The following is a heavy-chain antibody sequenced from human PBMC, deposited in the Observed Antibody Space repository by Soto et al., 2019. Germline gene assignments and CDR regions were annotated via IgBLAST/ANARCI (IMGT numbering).Heavy chain of an antibody. V-gene: IGHV3-48*01. J-gene: IGHJ4*02. Sequence: GGSLRLSCAASGFTFSSYSMNWVRQAPGKGLEWVSYISSSSSTIYYADSVKGRFTISRDNAKNSLYLQMSSLRAEDTAVYYCARANYYGSPGDFDYWGQGTLVTSPQ. CDR1: GFTFSSYS. CDR2: ISSSSSTI. CDR3: ARANYYGSPGDFDY. D-gene: IGHD3-10*01.